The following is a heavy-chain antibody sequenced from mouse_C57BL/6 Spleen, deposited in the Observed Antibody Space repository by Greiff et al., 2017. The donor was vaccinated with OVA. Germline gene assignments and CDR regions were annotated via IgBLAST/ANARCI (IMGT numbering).Heavy chain of an antibody. CDR2: IDPENGDT. CDR3: TTRYYGSSYDEDY. CDR1: GFNIKDDY. D-gene: IGHD1-1*01. J-gene: IGHJ2*01. V-gene: IGHV14-4*01. Sequence: EVQLQQSGAELVRPGASVKLSCTASGFNIKDDYMHWVKQRPEQGLEWIGWIDPENGDTEYAAKFQGKATITADTSSNTAYLQLSSLTSEDTAVYYCTTRYYGSSYDEDYWGQGTTLTVSS.